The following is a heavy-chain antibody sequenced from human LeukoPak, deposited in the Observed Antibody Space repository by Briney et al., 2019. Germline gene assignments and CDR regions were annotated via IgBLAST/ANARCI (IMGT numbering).Heavy chain of an antibody. Sequence: PSETLSLTCTVSGGSISSYYWSWIRQPPGKGLEWIGYIYYSGSTNYNPSLKSRVTISVDTSKNQFSLKLSSVTAADTAVYYCARGQGYSPSYWYFDLWGRGTLVTVSS. D-gene: IGHD4-11*01. CDR1: GGSISSYY. CDR3: ARGQGYSPSYWYFDL. V-gene: IGHV4-59*01. CDR2: IYYSGST. J-gene: IGHJ2*01.